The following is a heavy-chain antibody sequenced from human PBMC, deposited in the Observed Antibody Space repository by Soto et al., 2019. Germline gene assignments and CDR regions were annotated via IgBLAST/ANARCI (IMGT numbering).Heavy chain of an antibody. D-gene: IGHD1-1*01. CDR1: EFTFSSYA. CDR2: ISYDGSNK. V-gene: IGHV3-30-3*01. Sequence: QVQLVESGGGVVQPGRSLRLSCAASEFTFSSYAMHWVRQAPGKGLEWVAVISYDGSNKYYADSVKGRFTISRDNSKNTLYLQMNSLRAEDTAVYYCARVDFGTEPELFDYWGQGTLVTVSS. J-gene: IGHJ4*02. CDR3: ARVDFGTEPELFDY.